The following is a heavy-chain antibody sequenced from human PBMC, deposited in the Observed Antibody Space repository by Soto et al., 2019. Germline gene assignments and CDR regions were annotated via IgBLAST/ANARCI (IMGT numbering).Heavy chain of an antibody. Sequence: ETLSLTWSVSGGTISGYYWSWILQPPGKGLEWIGDIYYSGSTNYNPSLKSRVTISVDTSKSQFSLNLSSVTAADTAVYYCERQETDAAGPRDAFDIWRQGTMVSVS. CDR2: IYYSGST. D-gene: IGHD2-15*01. CDR3: ERQETDAAGPRDAFDI. J-gene: IGHJ3*02. V-gene: IGHV4-59*08. CDR1: GGTISGYY.